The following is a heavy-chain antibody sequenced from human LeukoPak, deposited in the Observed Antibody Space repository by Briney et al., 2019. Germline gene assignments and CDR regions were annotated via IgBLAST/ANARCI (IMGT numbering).Heavy chain of an antibody. CDR3: ARLGHVLRYFDWLLKGRYFDY. V-gene: IGHV3-23*01. CDR1: GFTFSSYA. J-gene: IGHJ4*02. D-gene: IGHD3-9*01. CDR2: ISGSGGST. Sequence: GGSLRLSCAASGFTFSSYAMSWVRQAPGKGLEWVSAISGSGGSTYYADSVKGRFTISRDNSKNTLYLQMNSLRAEDTAVYYCARLGHVLRYFDWLLKGRYFDYWGQGTLVTVSS.